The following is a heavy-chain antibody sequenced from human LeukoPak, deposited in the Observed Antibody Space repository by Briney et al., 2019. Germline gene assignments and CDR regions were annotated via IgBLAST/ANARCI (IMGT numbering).Heavy chain of an antibody. J-gene: IGHJ3*01. CDR2: TRSSGST. CDR3: ARERVTTRGDALDL. V-gene: IGHV3-48*03. CDR1: GFSFSSYE. D-gene: IGHD4-17*01. Sequence: GGSLRLSCAASGFSFSSYEMNWVRQAPGKGLEWISYTRSSGSTEYADPVKGRFTISRDNAKNSLFLQMNSLRAGDTAIYYCARERVTTRGDALDLWGQGTRVTVSS.